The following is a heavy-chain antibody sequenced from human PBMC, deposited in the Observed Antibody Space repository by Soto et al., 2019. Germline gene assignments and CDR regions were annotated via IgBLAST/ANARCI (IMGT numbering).Heavy chain of an antibody. CDR1: GGSISSSSYY. D-gene: IGHD1-26*01. V-gene: IGHV4-39*01. CDR2: IYYSGST. CDR3: ARHGGGSYRLYYFDY. J-gene: IGHJ4*02. Sequence: QLQLQESGPGLVKPSETLSLTCTVSGGSISSSSYYWGWIRQPPGKGLEWIGSIYYSGSTYYNPSLKSRVTISVDTSKNQFSLKLSSVTAADTAVYYCARHGGGSYRLYYFDYWGQGTLVTVSS.